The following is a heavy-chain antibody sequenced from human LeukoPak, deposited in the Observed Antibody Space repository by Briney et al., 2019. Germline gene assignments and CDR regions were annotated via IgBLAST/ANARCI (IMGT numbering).Heavy chain of an antibody. J-gene: IGHJ6*04. CDR3: AKVTYDFWSGYSADTGPMDV. CDR2: ISWDGGST. D-gene: IGHD3-3*01. Sequence: GGSLRLSCAASGFTFSSYSMNWVRQAPGKGLEWVSLISWDGGSTYYADSVKGRFTISRDNSKNSLYLQMNSLRTEDTALYYCAKVTYDFWSGYSADTGPMDVWGKGTTVTVSS. V-gene: IGHV3-43*01. CDR1: GFTFSSYS.